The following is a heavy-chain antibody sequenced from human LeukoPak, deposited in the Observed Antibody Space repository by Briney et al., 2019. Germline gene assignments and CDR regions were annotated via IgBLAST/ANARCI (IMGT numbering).Heavy chain of an antibody. Sequence: GGSLRLSCAASGFTFSSYGMHWVRQAPGKGLEWVAFIRYDGSNKYYADSVKGRFTISRDNSKNTLYLQMNSLRAEDTAVYYCAKSLRLRYAPTGDHYYYYYGMDVWGQGTTVTVSS. D-gene: IGHD7-27*01. CDR2: IRYDGSNK. CDR3: AKSLRLRYAPTGDHYYYYYGMDV. V-gene: IGHV3-30*02. J-gene: IGHJ6*02. CDR1: GFTFSSYG.